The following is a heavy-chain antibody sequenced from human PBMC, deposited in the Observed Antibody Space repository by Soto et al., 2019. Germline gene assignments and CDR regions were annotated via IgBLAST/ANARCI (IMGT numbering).Heavy chain of an antibody. J-gene: IGHJ4*02. V-gene: IGHV3-23*01. CDR2: ISNSGGST. CDR3: AKGCGGDCYSGVQY. D-gene: IGHD2-21*02. CDR1: GFTFSSSA. Sequence: EVQLLESGRGLVQPGGSLRLSCAASGFTFSSSAMSWVRQAPGKGLEWVSSISNSGGSTYYADSVNGRFTIHRDNSKNTLYLQMNSLQAEDTAVYYWAKGCGGDCYSGVQYWGQGTLVTVSS.